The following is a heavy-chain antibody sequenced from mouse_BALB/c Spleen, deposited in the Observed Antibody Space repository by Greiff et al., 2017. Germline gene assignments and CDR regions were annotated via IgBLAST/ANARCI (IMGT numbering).Heavy chain of an antibody. Sequence: QVQLQQSGAELMKPGASVKISCKATGYTFSSYWIEWVKQRPGHGLEWIGEILPGSGSTNYNEKFKGKATFTADTSSNTAYMQLSSLTSEDSAVYNCARFYCGYLLAYWGQGTLVTVSA. CDR2: ILPGSGST. V-gene: IGHV1-9*01. D-gene: IGHD1-2*01. CDR1: GYTFSSYW. CDR3: ARFYCGYLLAY. J-gene: IGHJ3*01.